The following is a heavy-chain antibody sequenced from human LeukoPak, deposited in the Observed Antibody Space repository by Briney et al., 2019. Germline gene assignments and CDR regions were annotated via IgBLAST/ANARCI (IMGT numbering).Heavy chain of an antibody. Sequence: SQTLSLTCTVSGGSISSGDYYWSWIRQRPGKGLEWIGYIYYSGSTYYNPCLKSQVTISVDTSKNQFSLKLSSVTAADTAVYYCARDLRDSSGYYPRNWFDPWGQGTLVTVSS. D-gene: IGHD3-22*01. CDR2: IYYSGST. V-gene: IGHV4-30-4*01. CDR3: ARDLRDSSGYYPRNWFDP. J-gene: IGHJ5*02. CDR1: GGSISSGDYY.